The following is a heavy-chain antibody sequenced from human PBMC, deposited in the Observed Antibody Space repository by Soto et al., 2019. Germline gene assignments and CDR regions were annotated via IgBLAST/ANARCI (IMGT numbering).Heavy chain of an antibody. J-gene: IGHJ4*02. D-gene: IGHD5-18*01. CDR2: IYYSGST. CDR3: AGVQSSVDTCLDY. CDR1: GGSISSGGYY. V-gene: IGHV4-31*03. Sequence: SETLSLTCTVSGGSISSGGYYWSWIRQHPGKGLEWIGYIYYSGSTYYNPSLKSRVTISVDTSKNQFSLKLSSVTAADTAVYYCAGVQSSVDTCLDYWGQGTLVTVSS.